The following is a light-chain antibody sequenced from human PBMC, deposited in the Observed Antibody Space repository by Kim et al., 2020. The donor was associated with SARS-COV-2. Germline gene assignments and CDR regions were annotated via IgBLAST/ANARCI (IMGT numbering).Light chain of an antibody. V-gene: IGLV1-47*02. CDR1: SSNIGSNY. CDR2: SNN. Sequence: QSVLTQPPSASGTPGQRVTISCSGSSSNIGSNYVYWYQQLPGTAPKLLIYSNNHRPSGVPDRFSGSKSGTSAFLAISGLRSEDEADYYCAAWDDSLSGWVFGGGTQLTVL. J-gene: IGLJ3*02. CDR3: AAWDDSLSGWV.